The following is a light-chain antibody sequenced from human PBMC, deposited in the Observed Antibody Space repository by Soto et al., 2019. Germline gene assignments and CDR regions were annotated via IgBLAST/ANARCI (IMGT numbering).Light chain of an antibody. CDR2: DAS. Sequence: EIVLTQSPATLSLSPGERATLSCRASQSVSSYLAWYHQKPGQPPRLLIYDASNRATGIPARFSGSGSGTDFTLTISSLEPEDFAVYYCQQRSNWPHTFGGGTKVEIK. CDR3: QQRSNWPHT. V-gene: IGKV3-11*01. CDR1: QSVSSY. J-gene: IGKJ4*01.